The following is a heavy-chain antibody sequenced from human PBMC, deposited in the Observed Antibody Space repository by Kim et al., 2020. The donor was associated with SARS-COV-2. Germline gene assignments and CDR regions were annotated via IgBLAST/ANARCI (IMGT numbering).Heavy chain of an antibody. CDR2: IYSGGSST. D-gene: IGHD3-22*01. CDR1: GFTFSSYA. J-gene: IGHJ4*02. Sequence: GGSLRLSCAASGFTFSSYAMSWVRQAPGKGLEWVSVIYSGGSSTYYADSVKGRFTISRDNSKNTLYLQMNSLRAEDTAVYYCAKGGSGYPFDYWGQGTLVTVSS. CDR3: AKGGSGYPFDY. V-gene: IGHV3-23*03.